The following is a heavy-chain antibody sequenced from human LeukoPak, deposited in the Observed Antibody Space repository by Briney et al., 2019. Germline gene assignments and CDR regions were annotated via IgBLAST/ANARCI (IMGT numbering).Heavy chain of an antibody. CDR1: GGSISSSSYY. D-gene: IGHD2-2*01. J-gene: IGHJ5*02. CDR2: IYCSGST. CDR3: ARTTDPPIVVVPAAMGFDP. V-gene: IGHV4-39*01. Sequence: SETLSLTCTVSGGSISSSSYYWGWIRQPPGKGLEWVGSIYCSGSTYYNPSLKSRVTISVDTSKNQFSLKLSSGTAADTAVYYCARTTDPPIVVVPAAMGFDPWGQGTLVTVSS.